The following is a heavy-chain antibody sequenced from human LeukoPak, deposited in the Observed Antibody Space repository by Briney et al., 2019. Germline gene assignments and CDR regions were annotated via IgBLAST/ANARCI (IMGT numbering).Heavy chain of an antibody. J-gene: IGHJ4*02. V-gene: IGHV4-30-4*01. D-gene: IGHD3-10*01. CDR2: IYHSGTT. CDR3: ARVAVIRGVIDY. Sequence: SETLSLTCAVSGGTLNSGDNCWNWIRQPPGKGLEWIGYIYHSGTTYYNPSLRSQVTISIDTSKNQFSLRLNSVTAADTAVYYCARVAVIRGVIDYWGQGTLVTVSS. CDR1: GGTLNSGDNC.